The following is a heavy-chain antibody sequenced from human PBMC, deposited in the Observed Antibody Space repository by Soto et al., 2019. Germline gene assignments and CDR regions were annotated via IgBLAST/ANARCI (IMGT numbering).Heavy chain of an antibody. Sequence: QVHLVDSGGGAVQPGRSLRLSCAASGFTFSNYAMHWVRQAPGKGLEWVALLSFDGSNEYYADSVKGRFTISRDNTNNMLFLQMNSLRPEDTAVYYCAKDPGVGYCSGGSCYVPDFWGQGTLVTVSS. CDR3: AKDPGVGYCSGGSCYVPDF. CDR2: LSFDGSNE. J-gene: IGHJ4*02. V-gene: IGHV3-30-3*01. D-gene: IGHD2-15*01. CDR1: GFTFSNYA.